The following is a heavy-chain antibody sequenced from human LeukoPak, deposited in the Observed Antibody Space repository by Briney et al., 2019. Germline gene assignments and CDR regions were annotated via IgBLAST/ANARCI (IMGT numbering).Heavy chain of an antibody. V-gene: IGHV3-33*01. CDR2: IWYDGGNK. CDR1: GFPFSSYG. J-gene: IGHJ3*02. D-gene: IGHD6-13*01. CDR3: AGSSSSSENDAFDI. Sequence: GGSLRLSCAASGFPFSSYGMHWVRQAPGKGLEWVAVIWYDGGNKYYADSVKGRFTISRDNSKNTLYLQMNSLRAEDTAVYYCAGSSSSSENDAFDIWGQGTMVTVSS.